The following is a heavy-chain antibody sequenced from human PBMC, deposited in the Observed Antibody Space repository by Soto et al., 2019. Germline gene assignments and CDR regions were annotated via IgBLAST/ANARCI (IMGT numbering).Heavy chain of an antibody. J-gene: IGHJ6*02. V-gene: IGHV1-3*01. CDR3: ARDSQYYDILTGYYDAWGPPSYGMDV. Sequence: GASVKVSCKTSGYTFTSYAMHWVRQAPGQRLEWMGWINAGNGNTKYSQKFQGRVTITRDTSASTVYMELSSLRSEDTAVYYCARDSQYYDILTGYYDAWGPPSYGMDVWGQGTTVTVSS. D-gene: IGHD3-9*01. CDR1: GYTFTSYA. CDR2: INAGNGNT.